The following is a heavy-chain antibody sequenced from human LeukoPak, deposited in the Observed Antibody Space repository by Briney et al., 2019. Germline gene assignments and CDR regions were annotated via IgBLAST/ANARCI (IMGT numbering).Heavy chain of an antibody. J-gene: IGHJ2*01. CDR2: ISHDGTVT. CDR3: TRDVNLNFFDV. CDR1: GFTFSSYA. Sequence: GGSLRLSCAASGFTFSSYAMSWVRQAPGKGLVWVSRISHDGTVTSYADSVKGRFTVSRHNTRNMLHLQMNSLRAEDTAVYYCTRDVNLNFFDVWGRGTRVSVSS. D-gene: IGHD5-24*01. V-gene: IGHV3-74*03.